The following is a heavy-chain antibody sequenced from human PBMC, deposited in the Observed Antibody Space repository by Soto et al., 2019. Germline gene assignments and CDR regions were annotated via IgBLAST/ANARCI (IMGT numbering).Heavy chain of an antibody. D-gene: IGHD3-3*01. CDR2: IIPIFGTT. CDR1: VCIFSHCA. Sequence: SVKVSCKGSVCIFSHCALSWVRQAPGKGLEWMGGIIPIFGTTNYAQKFQGRVTITVDKSTSTAYMELNSLRSEETAVYYCARVALYDFWSGYDSGYYYGIDVWGQGTMVTVSS. V-gene: IGHV1-69*06. J-gene: IGHJ6*02. CDR3: ARVALYDFWSGYDSGYYYGIDV.